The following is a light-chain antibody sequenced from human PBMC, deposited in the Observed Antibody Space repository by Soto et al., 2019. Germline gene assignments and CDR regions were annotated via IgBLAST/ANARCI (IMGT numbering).Light chain of an antibody. CDR1: SSDVGGYNY. Sequence: QSALTQPPSASGSPGQSVTISCTGTSSDVGGYNYVSWYQQHPGKAPNLMIYEVSNRPSGVSNRFSGSKSGNTASLTISGLQAEDEADYYCSSYTAGGTIFGTGTKLTVL. J-gene: IGLJ1*01. CDR2: EVS. CDR3: SSYTAGGTI. V-gene: IGLV2-14*01.